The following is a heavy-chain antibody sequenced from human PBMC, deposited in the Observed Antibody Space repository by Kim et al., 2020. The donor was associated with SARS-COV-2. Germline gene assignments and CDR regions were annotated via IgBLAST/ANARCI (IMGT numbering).Heavy chain of an antibody. CDR1: GFMFSAYG. V-gene: IGHV3-30*03. J-gene: IGHJ5*02. CDR2: ISFDCTNQ. Sequence: GGSLRLSCEASGFMFSAYGMHWVRQAPGKGLEWLAIISFDCTNQDYAKSVKGRFFISRDNSKNTLYLDMNTLTPEDTALYYCVQRRVGSHWLSMGSWGPGVPVTVSA. CDR3: VQRRVGSHWLSMGS. D-gene: IGHD3-16*02.